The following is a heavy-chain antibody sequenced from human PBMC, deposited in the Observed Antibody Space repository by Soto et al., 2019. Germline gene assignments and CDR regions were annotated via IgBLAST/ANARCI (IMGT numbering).Heavy chain of an antibody. D-gene: IGHD3-10*02. CDR3: ARAGFTQFGVYYYYGMDV. CDR2: IYYSGST. CDR1: GGSISSYY. Sequence: SETLSLTSTVPGGSISSYYWSWSRQPPGKGLEWIGYIYYSGSTNYNPSLKSRVTISVDTSKNQFSLKLSSVTAADTAVYYCARAGFTQFGVYYYYGMDVWGQGTTVTVSS. J-gene: IGHJ6*02. V-gene: IGHV4-59*01.